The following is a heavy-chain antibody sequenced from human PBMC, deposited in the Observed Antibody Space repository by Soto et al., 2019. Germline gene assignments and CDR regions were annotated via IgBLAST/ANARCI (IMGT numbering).Heavy chain of an antibody. CDR3: AKDRIPDGRWNFDY. D-gene: IGHD2-2*02. J-gene: IGHJ4*02. CDR1: GFTFSSYS. CDR2: ILQNGET. V-gene: IGHV3-23*01. Sequence: EVQLLESGGGLLQSGGSLRLSCAASGFTFSSYSMSWVRQAPGQGLEWGSSILQNGETYYADSMKGRFTISRDNSKGTLFLHINSLRVEDTAIYYCAKDRIPDGRWNFDYWGQGTLVTVSS.